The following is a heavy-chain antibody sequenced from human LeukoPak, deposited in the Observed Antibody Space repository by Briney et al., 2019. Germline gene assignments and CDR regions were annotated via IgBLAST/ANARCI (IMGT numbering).Heavy chain of an antibody. D-gene: IGHD4-11*01. V-gene: IGHV1-69*13. Sequence: ASVKVSCKASGYSFTSYYIHWVRQAPGQGLEWMGGIIPIFGTANYAQKFQGRVTITADESTSTAYMELSSLRSEDTAVYYCASYLTTGTYYFDYWGQGTLVTVSS. CDR2: IIPIFGTA. CDR1: GYSFTSYY. CDR3: ASYLTTGTYYFDY. J-gene: IGHJ4*02.